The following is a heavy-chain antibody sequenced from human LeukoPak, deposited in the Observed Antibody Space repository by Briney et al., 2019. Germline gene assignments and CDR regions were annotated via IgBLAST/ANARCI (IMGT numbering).Heavy chain of an antibody. V-gene: IGHV3-7*04. CDR2: IKQDGSKK. J-gene: IGHJ4*02. CDR1: GFPFSGYW. CDR3: TRVGYIDEGIDY. D-gene: IGHD5-24*01. Sequence: GGSLRLSCVASGFPFSGYWMTWVRQAPGKGLEWVANIKQDGSKKSYVDSVKGRFTISRDNAKNSLYLQMNSLRAEDTAIYYCTRVGYIDEGIDYWGQGTLVTVSS.